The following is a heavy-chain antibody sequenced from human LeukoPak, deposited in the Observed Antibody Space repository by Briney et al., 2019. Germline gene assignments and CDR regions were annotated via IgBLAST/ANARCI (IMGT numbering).Heavy chain of an antibody. V-gene: IGHV4-59*08. CDR1: GGSISSYY. CDR3: ARHGNYYDSSGLWGVFDY. D-gene: IGHD3-22*01. CDR2: IYYSGST. J-gene: IGHJ4*02. Sequence: SETLSLTCPDSGGSISSYYWSWIRQPPGKGLEWIGYIYYSGSTNYNPSLKSRVTIPVDTSKNQFSLKLSSVTAADTAVYYCARHGNYYDSSGLWGVFDYWGQGTLVTVSS.